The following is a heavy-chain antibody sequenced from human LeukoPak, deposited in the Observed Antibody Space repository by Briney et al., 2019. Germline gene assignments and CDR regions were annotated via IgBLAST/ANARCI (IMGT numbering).Heavy chain of an antibody. Sequence: GGSLRLSCAASGFTFSASAMHWVRQASGKGLEWVGRIRGKANSYATAYAASVKGRFTISRDSAQKSLYLQMNSLRAEDTAVYYCARVRRDSSWVRGEDYWGQGTLVIVSS. V-gene: IGHV3-73*01. CDR3: ARVRRDSSWVRGEDY. J-gene: IGHJ4*02. CDR2: IRGKANSYAT. D-gene: IGHD6-13*01. CDR1: GFTFSASA.